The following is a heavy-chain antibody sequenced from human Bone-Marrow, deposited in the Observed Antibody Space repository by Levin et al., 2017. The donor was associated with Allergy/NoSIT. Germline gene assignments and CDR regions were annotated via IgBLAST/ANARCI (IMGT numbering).Heavy chain of an antibody. CDR1: GGSISNYY. D-gene: IGHD6-13*01. Sequence: SETLSLTCTVSGGSISNYYWSWIRQPPGKGLEWIAYVSNTGDTKINPALKSRVTTSEDTSKNQFSLNLSSVTAADTAGYFCARFSNNSWYFHFDSWGLGTLVTVSS. CDR2: VSNTGDT. CDR3: ARFSNNSWYFHFDS. J-gene: IGHJ4*02. V-gene: IGHV4-59*13.